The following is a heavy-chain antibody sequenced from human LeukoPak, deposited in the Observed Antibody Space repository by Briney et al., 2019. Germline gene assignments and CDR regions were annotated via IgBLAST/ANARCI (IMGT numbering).Heavy chain of an antibody. J-gene: IGHJ3*02. CDR2: IIPIFGTA. D-gene: IGHD3-16*02. V-gene: IGHV1-69*05. CDR3: AIPLIDMITFGGVIVPGAFDI. CDR1: GGTFSSYA. Sequence: ASVKVSCKASGGTFSSYAISWVRQAPGQGLEWMGGIIPIFGTANYAQKFQGRVTITTDESTSTAYMELSSLRSEDTAVYYCAIPLIDMITFGGVIVPGAFDIWGQGTMVTVSS.